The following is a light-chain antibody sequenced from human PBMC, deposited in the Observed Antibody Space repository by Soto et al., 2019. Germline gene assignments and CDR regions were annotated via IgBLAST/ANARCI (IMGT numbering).Light chain of an antibody. Sequence: EIVLTQSPATLSLSPGERATLSCRASQSVSSYLAWYQQKPGQAPRLLIYDASNRATGIPARFSGSGSGTEFTLTISSLQSEDSGIYYCLQDNDWPLSTFGQGTRLEIK. V-gene: IGKV3-11*01. J-gene: IGKJ5*01. CDR1: QSVSSY. CDR2: DAS. CDR3: LQDNDWPLST.